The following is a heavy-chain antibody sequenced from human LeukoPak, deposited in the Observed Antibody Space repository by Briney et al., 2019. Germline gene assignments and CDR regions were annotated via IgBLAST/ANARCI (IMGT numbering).Heavy chain of an antibody. Sequence: ASVKVSCKVSGYTLTELSMHWVRRAPGKGLEWMGGFDPEDGETIYAQKFQGRVTMTEDTSTDTAYMELSSLRSDDTAVYYCAILLEDYAFSTGSATDYWGQGTLVTVSS. CDR3: AILLEDYAFSTGSATDY. V-gene: IGHV1-24*01. J-gene: IGHJ4*02. CDR1: GYTLTELS. CDR2: FDPEDGET. D-gene: IGHD3-3*01.